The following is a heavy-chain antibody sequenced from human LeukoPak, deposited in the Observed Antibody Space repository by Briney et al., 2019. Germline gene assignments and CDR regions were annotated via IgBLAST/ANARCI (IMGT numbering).Heavy chain of an antibody. CDR3: ARCPIQDDYDNWFDP. D-gene: IGHD4-17*01. V-gene: IGHV4-4*02. J-gene: IGHJ5*02. CDR1: GGSISSSNW. CDR2: IYHSGST. Sequence: SGTLSLTCAVSGGSISSSNWWSWVRQPPGKGLEWIGEIYHSGSTNYNPSLKSRVTISVDKSKNQFSLKLSSVTAADTAVYYCARCPIQDDYDNWFDPWGQGTLVTVSS.